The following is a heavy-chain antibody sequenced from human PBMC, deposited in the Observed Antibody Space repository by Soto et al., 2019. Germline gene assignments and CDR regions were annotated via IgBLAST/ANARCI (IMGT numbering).Heavy chain of an antibody. D-gene: IGHD2-21*01. CDR1: DGSISGHS. Sequence: PSKTLALTCTVSDGSISGHSWVWIRQPAGKGLEWIGHIYPSGSTSYNPSLRSRVTMSLDTSTNKIFLNLTSVTAADTAVFYCVRGRSYGVSEVWGPATLVTLSS. J-gene: IGHJ4*02. CDR2: IYPSGST. CDR3: VRGRSYGVSEV. V-gene: IGHV4-4*07.